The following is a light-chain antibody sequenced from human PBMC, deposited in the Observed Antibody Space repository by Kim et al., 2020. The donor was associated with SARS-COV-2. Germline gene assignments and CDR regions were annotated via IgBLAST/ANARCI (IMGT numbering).Light chain of an antibody. Sequence: PGEGATVSCRASQSVRSGSVAWYQQKPGQTPGLLIYGTSNRATGIPDRFSGSGSGTDFTLTITRLEPEDFAVYYCQQYHDSSSTFGQGTKV. V-gene: IGKV3-20*01. CDR3: QQYHDSSST. CDR2: GTS. CDR1: QSVRSGS. J-gene: IGKJ1*01.